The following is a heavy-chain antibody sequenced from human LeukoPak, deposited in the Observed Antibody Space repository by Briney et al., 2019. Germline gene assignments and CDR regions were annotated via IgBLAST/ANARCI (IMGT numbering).Heavy chain of an antibody. D-gene: IGHD4-11*01. CDR3: ARDKYSNNERYFDY. J-gene: IGHJ4*02. CDR2: ISYDGSNK. V-gene: IGHV3-30-3*01. Sequence: PGRSLRLSCAASGFTFSSYAMHWVRQAPGKGLEWVAVISYDGSNKYYADSVKGRFTISRDNSKNTLYLQMNSLRAEDTAVHYCARDKYSNNERYFDYWGQGTLVTVSS. CDR1: GFTFSSYA.